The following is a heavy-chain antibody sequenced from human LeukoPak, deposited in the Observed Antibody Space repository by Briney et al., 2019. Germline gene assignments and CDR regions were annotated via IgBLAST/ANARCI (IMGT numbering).Heavy chain of an antibody. V-gene: IGHV3-23*01. J-gene: IGHJ6*03. CDR1: GFTFSSYG. Sequence: GGTLRLSCAASGFTFSSYGMSWVRQAPGKGLEWVSAISGSGGSTYYADSVKGRFTISRDNSKNTLYLQMNSLRAEDTAVYYCAGYGGSYPYYMDVWGKGTTVTISS. CDR3: AGYGGSYPYYMDV. D-gene: IGHD1-26*01. CDR2: ISGSGGST.